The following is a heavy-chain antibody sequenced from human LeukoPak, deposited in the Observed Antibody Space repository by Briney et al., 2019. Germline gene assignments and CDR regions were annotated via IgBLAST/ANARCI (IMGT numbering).Heavy chain of an antibody. J-gene: IGHJ6*02. Sequence: GGSLRLSCAASGFTFSSYGMHWVRQAPGKGLEWVAVIWYDGSNKYYADSVKGRFTISRDNSKNTLYLQMNSLRAEDTAVYYCARDQDSSGSFLAYYYGMDVWGQGTTVTVSS. V-gene: IGHV3-33*01. D-gene: IGHD3-22*01. CDR1: GFTFSSYG. CDR3: ARDQDSSGSFLAYYYGMDV. CDR2: IWYDGSNK.